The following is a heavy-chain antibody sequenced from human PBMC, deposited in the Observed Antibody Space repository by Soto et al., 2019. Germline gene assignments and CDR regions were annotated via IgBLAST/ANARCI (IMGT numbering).Heavy chain of an antibody. J-gene: IGHJ6*02. Sequence: QVQLVQSGAEVKKPGASVRVSCKASGYIFTDYHIHWVRQAPGRGLEWMGLINPNSGDTEYAQNFQGRVRMTRDKAFNIVYMEVSGLMSDDTGVYDCAKDARGTRGFDERDIWGQGTTVTVSS. CDR2: INPNSGDT. CDR1: GYIFTDYH. D-gene: IGHD3-9*01. V-gene: IGHV1-2*02. CDR3: AKDARGTRGFDERDI.